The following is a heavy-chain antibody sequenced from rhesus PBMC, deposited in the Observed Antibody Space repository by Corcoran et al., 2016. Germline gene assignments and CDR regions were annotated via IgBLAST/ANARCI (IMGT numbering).Heavy chain of an antibody. J-gene: IGHJ6*01. V-gene: IGHV4-80*01. CDR1: GASISSYW. CDR2: INGNIASP. Sequence: QVQLQESGPGLVKPSETLSLTCTVSGASISSYWWSWIRQPPGKGLEWIGEINGNIASPTHNPSLKSRVTISRDTSKIQFSLKLSSVTAADTAVYYCAKGSILYGLDSWGQGVVVTVSS. CDR3: AKGSILYGLDS. D-gene: IGHD2-39*01.